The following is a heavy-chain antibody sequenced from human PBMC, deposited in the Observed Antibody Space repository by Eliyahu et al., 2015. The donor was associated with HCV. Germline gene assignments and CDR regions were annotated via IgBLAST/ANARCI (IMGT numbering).Heavy chain of an antibody. CDR3: ARDHETFSGVMDV. CDR2: IYGSGTT. Sequence: EVQLLESGGGLVQPGGSLRLSXVGSGFIVSTSYMSWVRQAPGKGLEWLSVIYGSGTTLYAESVKDRFTISRDESKNTLFLHLNSLRADDTAVYYCARDHETFSGVMDVWGQGATVTVSS. V-gene: IGHV3-66*01. CDR1: GFIVSTSY. D-gene: IGHD3-10*01. J-gene: IGHJ6*02.